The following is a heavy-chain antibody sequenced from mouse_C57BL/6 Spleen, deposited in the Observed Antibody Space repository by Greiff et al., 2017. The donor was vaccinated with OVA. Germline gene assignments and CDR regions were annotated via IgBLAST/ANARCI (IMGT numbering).Heavy chain of an antibody. D-gene: IGHD2-4*01. Sequence: EVQLQQSGPGLVKPSQSLSLTCSVTGYSITSGYYWHWIRQFPGNKLEWMGYISYDGSNNYNPSLKNRISITRDTSKNQFFLKLNSVTTEDTATYYCAREDDYERWYFDVWGTGTTVTVSS. CDR1: GYSITSGYY. V-gene: IGHV3-6*01. CDR2: ISYDGSN. CDR3: AREDDYERWYFDV. J-gene: IGHJ1*03.